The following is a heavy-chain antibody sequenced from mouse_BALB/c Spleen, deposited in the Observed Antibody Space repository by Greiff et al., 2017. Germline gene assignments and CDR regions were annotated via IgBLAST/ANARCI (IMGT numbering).Heavy chain of an antibody. V-gene: IGHV1-69*02. CDR1: GYTFTSYW. Sequence: QVQLQQPGAELVKPGASVKLSCKASGYTFTSYWMHWVKQRPGQGLEWIGEIDPSDSYTNYNQKFKDKATLTVDKSSSTAYMQLSSPTSEDSAVYYCARLGLWLRDYWGQGTSVTVSS. J-gene: IGHJ4*01. CDR3: ARLGLWLRDY. CDR2: IDPSDSYT. D-gene: IGHD2-2*01.